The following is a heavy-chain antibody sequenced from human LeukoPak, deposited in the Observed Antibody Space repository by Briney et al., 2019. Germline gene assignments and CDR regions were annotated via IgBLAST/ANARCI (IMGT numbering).Heavy chain of an antibody. CDR3: ASHLATAQTFDY. CDR1: GGSFSGYY. J-gene: IGHJ4*02. V-gene: IGHV4-34*01. Sequence: SETLSLTCAVYGGSFSGYYWSWIRQPPGKGLEWIGEINHSGSTNSNPSLKSRVTISVDTSKNQFSLKLSSVTAADTAVYYCASHLATAQTFDYWGQGTLVTVSS. CDR2: INHSGST. D-gene: IGHD1-1*01.